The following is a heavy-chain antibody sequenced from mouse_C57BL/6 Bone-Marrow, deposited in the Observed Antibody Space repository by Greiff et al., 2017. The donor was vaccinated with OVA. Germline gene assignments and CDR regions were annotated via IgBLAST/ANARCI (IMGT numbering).Heavy chain of an antibody. D-gene: IGHD4-1*01. Sequence: VQLQQSGAELVRPGASVKLSCTASGFNIKDDYMHWVKQRPEQGLEWIGWIDPENGDTEYASKFQGKATITADTSANTAYLQLSSLTSEDTAVYYCTTLGGWYFDVWGTGTTVTVSS. J-gene: IGHJ1*03. CDR2: IDPENGDT. V-gene: IGHV14-4*01. CDR3: TTLGGWYFDV. CDR1: GFNIKDDY.